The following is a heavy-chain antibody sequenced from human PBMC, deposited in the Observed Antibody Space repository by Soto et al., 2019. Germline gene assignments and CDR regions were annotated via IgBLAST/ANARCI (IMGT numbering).Heavy chain of an antibody. J-gene: IGHJ6*02. V-gene: IGHV3-30-3*01. CDR2: ISYDGSNK. CDR1: GFTFSSYA. CDR3: AREEYYYGSGRPGMDV. Sequence: PGGSLRLCCAASGFTFSSYAMHWVRQAPGKGLEWVAVISYDGSNKYYADSVKGRFTISRDNSKNTLYLQMNSLRAEDTAVYYCAREEYYYGSGRPGMDVWGQGTTVTVSS. D-gene: IGHD3-10*01.